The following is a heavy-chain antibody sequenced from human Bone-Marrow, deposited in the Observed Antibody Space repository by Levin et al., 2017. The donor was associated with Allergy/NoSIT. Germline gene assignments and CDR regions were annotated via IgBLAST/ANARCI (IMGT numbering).Heavy chain of an antibody. Sequence: GESLKISCAASGFTFSSYWMSWVRQAPGKGLEWVANIKQDGSEKYYVDSVKGRFTISRDNAKNSLYLQMNSLRAEDTAVYYCARAEYTDDAFDIWGQGTMVTVSS. CDR3: ARAEYTDDAFDI. V-gene: IGHV3-7*04. J-gene: IGHJ3*02. CDR2: IKQDGSEK. D-gene: IGHD6-6*01. CDR1: GFTFSSYW.